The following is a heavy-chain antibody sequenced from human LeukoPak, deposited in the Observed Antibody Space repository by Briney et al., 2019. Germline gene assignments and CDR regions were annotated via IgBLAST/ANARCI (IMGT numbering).Heavy chain of an antibody. V-gene: IGHV3-30*02. Sequence: PGGSLRLSCAASGFTFSSYGMHWVRQAPGKGLEWVAFIWYDGSNKDYADSVKGRFTISRDDSKNTLYLQRDSLRAEDTAVYYCAKEKISYTTSSGQGYWGQGTLVTVSS. CDR1: GFTFSSYG. D-gene: IGHD6-6*01. CDR2: IWYDGSNK. J-gene: IGHJ4*02. CDR3: AKEKISYTTSSGQGY.